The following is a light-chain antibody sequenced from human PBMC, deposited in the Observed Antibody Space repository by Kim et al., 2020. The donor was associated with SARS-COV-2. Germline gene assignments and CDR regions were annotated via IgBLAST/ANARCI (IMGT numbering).Light chain of an antibody. CDR2: GAS. CDR3: QQYNNWPRT. CDR1: QSVNSN. Sequence: EIAMTQSPATLSVSPGERATLSCRASQSVNSNLAWYQQKPGQAPSLLIYGASTRATGIPARFSGSGSGTEFTLTISSLQSEDIVVYYCQQYNNWPRTFGQGTKLEI. J-gene: IGKJ2*01. V-gene: IGKV3-15*01.